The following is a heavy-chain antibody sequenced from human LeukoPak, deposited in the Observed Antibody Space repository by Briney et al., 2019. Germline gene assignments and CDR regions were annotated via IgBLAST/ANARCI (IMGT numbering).Heavy chain of an antibody. CDR1: GFTFSSYG. J-gene: IGHJ6*02. D-gene: IGHD6-13*01. V-gene: IGHV3-30*18. CDR2: ISYDGSNK. Sequence: SGGXLRLXCAASGFTFSSYGMHWVRQAPGKXLEXVAVISYDGSNKYYADSVKGRFTISRDNSKNTLYLQMNSLRAEDTAVYYCAKGVAAAGSYYYYYGMDVWGQGTTVTVSS. CDR3: AKGVAAAGSYYYYYGMDV.